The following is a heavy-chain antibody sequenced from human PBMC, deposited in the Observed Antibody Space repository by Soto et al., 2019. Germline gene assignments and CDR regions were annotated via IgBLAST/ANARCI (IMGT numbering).Heavy chain of an antibody. D-gene: IGHD6-13*01. CDR2: INHSGST. Sequence: QVQLQQWGAGLLKPSETLSLTCAAYGGSFSGYYWSWIRQPPGKGLGWIGEINHSGSTNYNPSIKSRVTISVDTSKNQFSLKLSAVTAADTAVYYWARGLGSSWYGRVDYWGQGTLVTVSS. J-gene: IGHJ4*02. CDR3: ARGLGSSWYGRVDY. CDR1: GGSFSGYY. V-gene: IGHV4-34*01.